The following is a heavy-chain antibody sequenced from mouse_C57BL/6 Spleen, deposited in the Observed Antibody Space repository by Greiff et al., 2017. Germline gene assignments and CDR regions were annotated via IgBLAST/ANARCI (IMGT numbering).Heavy chain of an antibody. CDR2: IDPSDSYT. CDR3: ARSRGNPTYFDY. J-gene: IGHJ2*01. Sequence: QVQLQQSGAELVKPGASVKLSCTASGFNIKDYYMHWVKQRPGQGLEWIGVIDPSDSYTNYNQKFKGKATLTVDTSSSTAYMQLSSLTSEDSAVYYCARSRGNPTYFDYWGQGTTLTVSS. D-gene: IGHD2-1*01. CDR1: GFNIKDYY. V-gene: IGHV1-69*02.